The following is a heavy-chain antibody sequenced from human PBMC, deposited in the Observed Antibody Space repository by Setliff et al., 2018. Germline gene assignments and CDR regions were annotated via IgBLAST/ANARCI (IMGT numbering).Heavy chain of an antibody. CDR3: AREGEGSTFFPLDAFDI. Sequence: ASVKVSCKTSGYTFSSYAMNWVRQAPGQGLEWMGWISTNTGNPTYAQGFTGRFVFSLDTSVSTAYLQISSLKAEDTAVYYCAREGEGSTFFPLDAFDILGPGTMVTVSS. J-gene: IGHJ3*02. CDR2: ISTNTGNP. V-gene: IGHV7-4-1*02. CDR1: GYTFSSYA. D-gene: IGHD3-16*01.